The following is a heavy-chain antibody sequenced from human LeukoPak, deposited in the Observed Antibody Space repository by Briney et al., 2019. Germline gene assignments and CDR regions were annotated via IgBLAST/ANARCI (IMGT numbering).Heavy chain of an antibody. CDR2: IYYSGST. V-gene: IGHV4-61*01. CDR3: ASRTTVTTIFDY. CDR1: GGSVSSGRYY. Sequence: SETLSLNCTVSGGSVSSGRYYWSWIPPPPGKGLEWIGYIYYSGSTNYNPSLKSRVTISVDTSKNQFSLKLSSVTAADTAVYYCASRTTVTTIFDYWGQGTLVTVSS. J-gene: IGHJ4*02. D-gene: IGHD4-17*01.